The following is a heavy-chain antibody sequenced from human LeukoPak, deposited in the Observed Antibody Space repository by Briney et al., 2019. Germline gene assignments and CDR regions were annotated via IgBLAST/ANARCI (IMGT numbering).Heavy chain of an antibody. CDR3: ARSHYYYDSSGYGNWFDP. V-gene: IGHV3-30*03. J-gene: IGHJ5*02. D-gene: IGHD3-22*01. CDR2: ISYDGSNK. CDR1: GFTFSSYG. Sequence: QPGGSLRLSCAASGFTFSSYGMHWVRQAPGKGLEWVAVISYDGSNKYYADSVKGRFTISRDNSKNTLYLQMNSLRAEDTAVYYCARSHYYYDSSGYGNWFDPWGQGTLVTVSS.